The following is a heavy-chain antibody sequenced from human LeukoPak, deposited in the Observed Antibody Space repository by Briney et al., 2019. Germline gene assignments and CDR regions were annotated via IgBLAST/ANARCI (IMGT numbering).Heavy chain of an antibody. CDR1: GFSLSTTGMC. CDR2: IDWDDDR. CDR3: ARTNYESGRSLDY. D-gene: IGHD3-10*01. Sequence: SGPTLVNPTQTLTLTCTFSGFSLSTTGMCVAWIRQPPGKALEWLARIDWDDDRYFSTSLKTRLTISKDTTKNQVVLIMTNMDPLDTATYYCARTNYESGRSLDYWGQGTLVTVSS. V-gene: IGHV2-70*11. J-gene: IGHJ4*02.